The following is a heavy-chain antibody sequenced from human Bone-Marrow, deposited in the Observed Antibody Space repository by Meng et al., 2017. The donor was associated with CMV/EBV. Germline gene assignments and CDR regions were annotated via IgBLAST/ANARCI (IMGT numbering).Heavy chain of an antibody. D-gene: IGHD3-22*01. CDR1: GFTFSDYY. CDR2: ISSSGSTI. J-gene: IGHJ4*02. Sequence: GESLKISCAPSGFTFSDYYMSWIRQAPGKGLDWVSSISSSGSTIYYADSVKGRFTISRDNAKNSLYLQMNSLRAEDTAVYYCARSLSGYCLFDYWGQGTLVTVSS. CDR3: ARSLSGYCLFDY. V-gene: IGHV3-11*01.